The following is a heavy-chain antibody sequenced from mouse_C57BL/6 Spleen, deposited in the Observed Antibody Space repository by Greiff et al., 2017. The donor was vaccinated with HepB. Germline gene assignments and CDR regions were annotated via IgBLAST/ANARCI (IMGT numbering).Heavy chain of an antibody. CDR2: INYDGSST. J-gene: IGHJ2*01. D-gene: IGHD1-1*01. CDR1: GFTFSDYY. V-gene: IGHV5-16*01. Sequence: EVMLVESEGGLVQPGSSMKLSCTASGFTFSDYYMAWVRQVPEKGLEWVANINYDGSSTYYLDSLKSRFIISRDNAKNILYLQMSSLKSEDTATYYCARARDYYGRYFDYWGQGTTLTVSS. CDR3: ARARDYYGRYFDY.